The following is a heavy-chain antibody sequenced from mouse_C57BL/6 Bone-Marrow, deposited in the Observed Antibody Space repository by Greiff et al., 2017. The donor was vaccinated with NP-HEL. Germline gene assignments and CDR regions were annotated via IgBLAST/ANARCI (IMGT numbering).Heavy chain of an antibody. D-gene: IGHD4-1*01. J-gene: IGHJ2*01. CDR1: GFTFSSYG. Sequence: VQLVESGGDLVKPGGSLKLSCAASGFTFSSYGMSWVRQTPDKRLEWVATISSGGSYTYYPDSVKGRFTISRDNAKNTLYLQMSSLKSEDTAMYYCARHPGDYFDYWGQGTTLTVSS. V-gene: IGHV5-6*01. CDR3: ARHPGDYFDY. CDR2: ISSGGSYT.